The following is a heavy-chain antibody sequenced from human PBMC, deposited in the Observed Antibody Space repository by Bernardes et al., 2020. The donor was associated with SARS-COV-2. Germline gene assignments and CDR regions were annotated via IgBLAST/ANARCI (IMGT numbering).Heavy chain of an antibody. CDR3: ARGGSYDFWTGKYNWFDP. Sequence: SETLSLTCAVSGYSISSGYYWGWIRQPPGKGLEWIGSIYHSGSTYYNPSLKSRVTISVDTSKNQFSLKLSSVTAADTAVYYCARGGSYDFWTGKYNWFDPWGQGTLVTVSS. D-gene: IGHD3-3*01. CDR2: IYHSGST. CDR1: GYSISSGYY. V-gene: IGHV4-38-2*01. J-gene: IGHJ5*02.